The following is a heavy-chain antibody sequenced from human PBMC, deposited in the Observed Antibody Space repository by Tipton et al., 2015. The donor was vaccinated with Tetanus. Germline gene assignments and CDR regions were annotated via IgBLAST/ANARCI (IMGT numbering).Heavy chain of an antibody. CDR2: ISYDGSNK. CDR1: GFTFSSYA. J-gene: IGHJ4*02. Sequence: AASGFTFSSYAMHWVRQAPGKGLEWVAVISYDGSNKYYADSVKGRFTISRDNSKNTLYLQMNSLRAEDTAVYYCARSGYSSSWPDFDYWGQGTLVTVSS. D-gene: IGHD6-13*01. V-gene: IGHV3-30-3*01. CDR3: ARSGYSSSWPDFDY.